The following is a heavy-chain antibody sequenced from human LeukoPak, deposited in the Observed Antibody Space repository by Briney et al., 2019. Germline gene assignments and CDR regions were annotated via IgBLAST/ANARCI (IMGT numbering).Heavy chain of an antibody. CDR1: GGSFSGYY. D-gene: IGHD3-22*01. J-gene: IGHJ3*02. CDR3: ARKGPYYYDSSGYKAAFDI. CDR2: INHSGST. V-gene: IGHV4-34*01. Sequence: SETLSLTCAVYGGSFSGYYWSWIRQPPGKGLEWIGEINHSGSTNYNPSLKSRVTISVDTSRNQSSLKLSSVTAADTAVYYCARKGPYYYDSSGYKAAFDIWGQGTMVTVSS.